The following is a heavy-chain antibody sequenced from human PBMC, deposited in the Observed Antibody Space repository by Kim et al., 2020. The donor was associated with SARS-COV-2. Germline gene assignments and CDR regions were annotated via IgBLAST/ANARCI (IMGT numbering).Heavy chain of an antibody. V-gene: IGHV3-43*02. CDR2: ISGDGSSA. D-gene: IGHD2-15*01. CDR1: GFNFNDHA. Sequence: GGSLRLSCGASGFNFNDHAMHWVRQAPGKGLEWVSFISGDGSSAYYADSVKGRFTISKDNSRNYLYLQMNSLRTEDSALYYCAKDMARWRYWFGGSCYRFDYVGQGTLITVSS. CDR3: AKDMARWRYWFGGSCYRFDY. J-gene: IGHJ4*02.